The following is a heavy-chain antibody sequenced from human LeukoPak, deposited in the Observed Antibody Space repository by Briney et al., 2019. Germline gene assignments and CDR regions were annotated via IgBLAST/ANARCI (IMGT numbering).Heavy chain of an antibody. V-gene: IGHV3-23*01. CDR2: ISGSGGST. J-gene: IGHJ4*02. CDR1: GFTFSSYA. CDR3: AKMFTVTRTPRDY. D-gene: IGHD4-17*01. Sequence: QSGGSLRLSCAASGFTFSSYAMSWVRQAPGKGLEWVSAISGSGGSTYYADSVKGRFTISRDNSKNTLYLQMNSLRAEDTAVYYCAKMFTVTRTPRDYWGQGTLVTVSS.